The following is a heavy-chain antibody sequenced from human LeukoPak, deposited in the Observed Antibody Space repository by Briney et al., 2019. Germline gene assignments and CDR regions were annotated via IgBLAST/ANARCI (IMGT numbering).Heavy chain of an antibody. Sequence: ASVKVSCKASGYTFTSYGISWARQAPGEGLEWVGWISAYNGNTNYAQKLQGRVTMTTDTSTSTAYMELRSLRSDDTAVYYCARGGYYYDSSGYYEFDYWGQGTLVTVSS. CDR2: ISAYNGNT. V-gene: IGHV1-18*01. CDR3: ARGGYYYDSSGYYEFDY. J-gene: IGHJ4*02. CDR1: GYTFTSYG. D-gene: IGHD3-22*01.